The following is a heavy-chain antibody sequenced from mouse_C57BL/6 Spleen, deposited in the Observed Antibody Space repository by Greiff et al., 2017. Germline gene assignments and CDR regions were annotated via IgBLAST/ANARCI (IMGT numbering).Heavy chain of an antibody. CDR1: GYTFTSYW. J-gene: IGHJ3*01. CDR3: ARPYDGYYGAWFAY. CDR2: IYPGSGST. V-gene: IGHV1-55*01. Sequence: VQLQQPGAELVKPGASVKMSCKASGYTFTSYWITWVKQRPGQGLEWIGDIYPGSGSTNYNEKFKSKATLTVDTSSSTAYMQLSSLTSEDSAVYYCARPYDGYYGAWFAYWGQGTLVTVSA. D-gene: IGHD2-3*01.